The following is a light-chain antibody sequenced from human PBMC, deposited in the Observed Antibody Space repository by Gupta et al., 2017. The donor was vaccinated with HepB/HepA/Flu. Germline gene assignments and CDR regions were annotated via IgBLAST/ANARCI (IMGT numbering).Light chain of an antibody. CDR1: IIGSRS. CDR3: QVWDRNSDRV. CDR2: DDG. Sequence: SYVLTQPPSVSVAPGKTARITCGGNIIGSRSVHWYQQKPGQAPVLVVYDDGDRPSGIPERFSGSNSGNTATLTISRVEAGDEADYCCQVWDRNSDRVFGGGTKLTVL. V-gene: IGLV3-21*03. J-gene: IGLJ3*02.